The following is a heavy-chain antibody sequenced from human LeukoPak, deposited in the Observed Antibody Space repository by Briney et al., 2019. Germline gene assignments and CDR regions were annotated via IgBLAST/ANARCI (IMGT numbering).Heavy chain of an antibody. CDR1: GFTFSDYS. CDR2: ISGNSNYI. V-gene: IGHV3-21*01. D-gene: IGHD1-26*01. Sequence: GGSLRLSCAASGFTFSDYSMNWVRPAPGKGLEWVASISGNSNYIYYVDSVKGRFTISRDNTKNSLYLQMNGLRAEDTAVYYCARDYNIKWDEERLFDYWGQGTLVTVSS. J-gene: IGHJ4*02. CDR3: ARDYNIKWDEERLFDY.